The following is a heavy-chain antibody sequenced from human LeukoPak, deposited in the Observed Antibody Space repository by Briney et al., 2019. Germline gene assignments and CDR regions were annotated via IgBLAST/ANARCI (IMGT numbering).Heavy chain of an antibody. CDR3: AVLDNTGGYYYYYYMDV. Sequence: GASVKVSCKASGYTFTGYYMHWVRQAPGQGLEWMGWINPNSGGTNYAQKFQGRVTMTRDTSISTAYMELSRLRSDDTAVYYCAVLDNTGGYYYYYYMDVWGKGTTVTVSS. CDR1: GYTFTGYY. J-gene: IGHJ6*03. CDR2: INPNSGGT. D-gene: IGHD3-16*01. V-gene: IGHV1-2*02.